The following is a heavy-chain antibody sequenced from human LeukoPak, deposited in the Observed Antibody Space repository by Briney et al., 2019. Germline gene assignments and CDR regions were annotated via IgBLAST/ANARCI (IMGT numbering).Heavy chain of an antibody. CDR1: GGSISISGYY. J-gene: IGHJ4*02. CDR3: ARVWSSGWSFDF. V-gene: IGHV4-39*07. Sequence: SETLFLTCSVSGGSISISGYYWVWVRQPPGKGLEWIGSINYSGNTYYNPSLKSRVTMSVDTSKNQFSLKLSSVTAADTAVYFCARVWSSGWSFDFWGRGTLVTVSS. CDR2: INYSGNT. D-gene: IGHD6-19*01.